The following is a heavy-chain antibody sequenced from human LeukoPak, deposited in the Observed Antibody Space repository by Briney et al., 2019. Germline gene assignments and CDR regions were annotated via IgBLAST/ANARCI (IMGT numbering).Heavy chain of an antibody. Sequence: SETLSLTCAVYGGSFSGYYWSWIRQPPEKGLEWDGEINHSGSTNYNPSLKGRVTISIDTSKSQFSMRLSSVTAADTAVYYCARGVCDQYWGQGTLVTVSS. J-gene: IGHJ4*02. CDR1: GGSFSGYY. D-gene: IGHD3-16*01. V-gene: IGHV4-34*01. CDR2: INHSGST. CDR3: ARGVCDQY.